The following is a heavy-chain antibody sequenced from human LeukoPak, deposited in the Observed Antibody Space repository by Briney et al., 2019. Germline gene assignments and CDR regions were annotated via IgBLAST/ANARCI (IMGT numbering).Heavy chain of an antibody. CDR2: IHSSGST. D-gene: IGHD5-24*01. CDR3: AREKEGYNDNDAFDI. Sequence: SETLSLTSTVSGDSIFSLFWSWIRQPAGKELKWLGHIHSSGSTNYDPSLKNPVTMSVDTSKKQVSLKLASVAAADTAGYCSAREKEGYNDNDAFDIWGQGTMVTVSS. CDR1: GDSIFSLF. J-gene: IGHJ3*02. V-gene: IGHV4-4*07.